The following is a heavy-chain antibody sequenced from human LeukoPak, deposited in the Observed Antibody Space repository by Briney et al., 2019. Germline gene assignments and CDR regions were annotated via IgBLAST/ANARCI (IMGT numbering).Heavy chain of an antibody. Sequence: RGSLRLSCAASGFTVSSDYMSWVRQAPGKGLEWVSVIYSGGSTYYADSVKGRFTISRDNSKNTLYLQMNSLRAEDTAVYYCARDAYDTSGYYYAGFDYWGQRTLVTVSS. V-gene: IGHV3-66*02. CDR3: ARDAYDTSGYYYAGFDY. CDR2: IYSGGST. D-gene: IGHD3-22*01. J-gene: IGHJ4*02. CDR1: GFTVSSDY.